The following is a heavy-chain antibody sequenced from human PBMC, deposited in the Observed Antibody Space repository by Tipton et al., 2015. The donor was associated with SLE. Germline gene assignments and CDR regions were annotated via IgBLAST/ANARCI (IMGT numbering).Heavy chain of an antibody. Sequence: GLVKPSETLSLICAVSGSSSNNPYSWGWIRQPPGKGLEWIGYNSHNNPSLKSRVSISVDTSKNQFSLKLSSVTAADTAVYYCARVRNSLEIPFDYWGQGTLVTVSS. V-gene: IGHV4-28*03. D-gene: IGHD1-14*01. CDR1: GSSSNNPYS. J-gene: IGHJ4*02. CDR2: NS. CDR3: ARVRNSLEIPFDY.